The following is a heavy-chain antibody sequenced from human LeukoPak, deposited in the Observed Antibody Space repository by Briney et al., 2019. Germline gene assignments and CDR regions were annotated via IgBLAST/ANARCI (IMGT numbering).Heavy chain of an antibody. J-gene: IGHJ4*02. CDR2: MNPNSGNT. V-gene: IGHV1-8*01. CDR1: GYTFTSYD. CDR3: ARSVGATGGDY. Sequence: ASVTVSCKASGYTFTSYDINWVRQAAGQGLEGMGWMNPNSGNTGYAQKFQGRVTMTRNTPISTAYMELSSLRSEDTAVYYCARSVGATGGDYWGQGTLVTVSS. D-gene: IGHD1-26*01.